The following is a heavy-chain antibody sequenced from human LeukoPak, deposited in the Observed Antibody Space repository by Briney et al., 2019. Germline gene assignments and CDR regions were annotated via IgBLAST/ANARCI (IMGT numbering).Heavy chain of an antibody. Sequence: SETLSLTCAVSGYSISSGYYWGWIRQPPGKGLEWIGSIYHSGSTYYNPSLKSRVTISVDTSKNQFSLKLSSVTAADTAVYYCARGATIAVAGQDDAFDIRGQGTMVTVSS. CDR2: IYHSGST. CDR3: ARGATIAVAGQDDAFDI. D-gene: IGHD6-19*01. V-gene: IGHV4-38-2*01. CDR1: GYSISSGYY. J-gene: IGHJ3*02.